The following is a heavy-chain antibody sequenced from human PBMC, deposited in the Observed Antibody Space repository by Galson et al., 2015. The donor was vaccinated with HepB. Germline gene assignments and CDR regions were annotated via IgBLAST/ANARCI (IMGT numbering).Heavy chain of an antibody. D-gene: IGHD3-16*01. V-gene: IGHV3-30*18. CDR2: ISYDGSNK. J-gene: IGHJ3*02. Sequence: SLRLSCAASGFTFSSYGMHWVRQAPGKGLEWVAVISYDGSNKYYADSVKGRFTISRDNSKNTLYLQMNSLRAEDTAVYYCAKESGRGEYFHDAFDIWGQGTMVTVSS. CDR1: GFTFSSYG. CDR3: AKESGRGEYFHDAFDI.